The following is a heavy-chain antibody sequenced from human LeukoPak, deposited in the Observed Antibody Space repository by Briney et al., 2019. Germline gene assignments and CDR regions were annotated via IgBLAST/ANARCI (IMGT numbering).Heavy chain of an antibody. CDR3: ARDRGYSYGYSSFDY. CDR1: GYTFTSYG. V-gene: IGHV1-18*01. J-gene: IGHJ4*02. CDR2: ISAYNGNT. Sequence: ASVKVSCKASGYTFTSYGISWVRQAPGQGLVWMGWISAYNGNTNYAQKLQGRVTMTTDTSTSTAYMELRSLRSDDTAVYYCARDRGYSYGYSSFDYWGQGTLVTVSS. D-gene: IGHD5-18*01.